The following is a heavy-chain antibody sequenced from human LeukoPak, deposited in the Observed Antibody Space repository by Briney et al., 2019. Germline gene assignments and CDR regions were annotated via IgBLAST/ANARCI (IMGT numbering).Heavy chain of an antibody. J-gene: IGHJ4*02. CDR1: GYTFTGYY. V-gene: IGHV1-2*02. D-gene: IGHD3-3*01. CDR3: ASAYYDFWSGYYAQYYFDY. CDR2: INPNSGGT. Sequence: ASVKVSCKASGYTFTGYYMHWVRQAPGQGLEWMGWINPNSGGTNYAQKFQGRVTITRDTSISTAYMELSRLRSDDTAVYYCASAYYDFWSGYYAQYYFDYWGQGTLVTVSS.